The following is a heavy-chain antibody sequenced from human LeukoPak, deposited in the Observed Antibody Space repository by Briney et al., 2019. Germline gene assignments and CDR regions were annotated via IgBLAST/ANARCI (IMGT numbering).Heavy chain of an antibody. J-gene: IGHJ4*02. CDR3: ARGQLVGDY. Sequence: SETLSLTCTVSGGSISSYYWSWIRQPPGKGLEWIGYIYYSGGTNYNPSLKSRVTISVDTSKNQFSLKLTSVTAADTAVYYCARGQLVGDYWGQGTLVTVSS. CDR1: GGSISSYY. V-gene: IGHV4-59*01. D-gene: IGHD6-6*01. CDR2: IYYSGGT.